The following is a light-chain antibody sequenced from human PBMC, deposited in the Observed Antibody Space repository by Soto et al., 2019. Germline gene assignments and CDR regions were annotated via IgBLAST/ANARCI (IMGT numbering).Light chain of an antibody. CDR2: DAS. Sequence: SVLTQSPATLALSLGWIATLSCRASQNIGTYLDWYQQKPGQSPRLLIFDASSRATGTPARFSGSGSGTDFTLTISSLEPEDFALYQCLQCSAWPLTFGPGTKVDI. J-gene: IGKJ3*01. CDR3: LQCSAWPLT. V-gene: IGKV3-11*01. CDR1: QNIGTY.